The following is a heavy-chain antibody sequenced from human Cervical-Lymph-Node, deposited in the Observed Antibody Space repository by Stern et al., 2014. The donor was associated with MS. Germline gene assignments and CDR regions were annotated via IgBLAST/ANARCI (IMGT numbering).Heavy chain of an antibody. CDR3: ATDRDDFRSGYSAPTKGYGLDV. Sequence: QLVQSGAEVKKPGASVKVSRKVSGYTLTELSMHWVRQAPGKGLEWMGGFDPEDGETIYAQKFQGRVTMTEDTSTDTAYMELSSLRSEDTAVYYCATDRDDFRSGYSAPTKGYGLDVWGQGTTVTVTS. V-gene: IGHV1-24*01. J-gene: IGHJ6*02. CDR2: FDPEDGET. CDR1: GYTLTELS. D-gene: IGHD3-3*01.